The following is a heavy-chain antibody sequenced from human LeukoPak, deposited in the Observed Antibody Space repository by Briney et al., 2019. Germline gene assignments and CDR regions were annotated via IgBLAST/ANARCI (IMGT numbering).Heavy chain of an antibody. CDR3: AILPGSGDEDY. J-gene: IGHJ4*02. V-gene: IGHV1-2*02. CDR1: GGTFSSYA. D-gene: IGHD7-27*01. Sequence: GASVKVSCKASGGTFSSYAISWVRQAPGQGLEWMGWINPNSGGTNYAQKFQGRVTMTRDTSISTAYMELSRLRSDDTAVYYCAILPGSGDEDYWCQGTLVTVSS. CDR2: INPNSGGT.